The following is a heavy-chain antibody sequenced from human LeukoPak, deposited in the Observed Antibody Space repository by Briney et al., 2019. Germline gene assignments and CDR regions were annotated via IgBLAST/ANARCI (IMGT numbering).Heavy chain of an antibody. V-gene: IGHV5-51*01. CDR3: ARVYCTSGVCKKSWFDP. CDR1: GYSFTSYW. J-gene: IGHJ5*02. Sequence: GESLKISCKGSGYSFTSYWIGWVRQMPGKGLEWMGIIYPGDSDTRYSPSFQGQVTISADKSISTAYLQWSSLKASDTPMYHCARVYCTSGVCKKSWFDPGGRGTWATVPS. CDR2: IYPGDSDT. D-gene: IGHD2-8*01.